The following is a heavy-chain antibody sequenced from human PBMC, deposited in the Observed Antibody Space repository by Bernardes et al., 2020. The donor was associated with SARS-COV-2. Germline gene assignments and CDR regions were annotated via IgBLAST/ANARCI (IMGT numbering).Heavy chain of an antibody. Sequence: SETLSLTCAVYGESFSGYYWSWIRQPPGKGLEWIGEINHSGSTNYNPSLKSRVTKSVDTSKNQFSLKLSSVTAADTAVYYCARVSRSQLMSTSFYYYYMDVWGKGTTVTVSS. CDR1: GESFSGYY. D-gene: IGHD2-2*01. J-gene: IGHJ6*03. V-gene: IGHV4-34*01. CDR3: ARVSRSQLMSTSFYYYYMDV. CDR2: INHSGST.